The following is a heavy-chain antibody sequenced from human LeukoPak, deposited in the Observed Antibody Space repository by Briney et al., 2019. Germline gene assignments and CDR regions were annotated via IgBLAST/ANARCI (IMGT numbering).Heavy chain of an antibody. Sequence: ASVKVSCKASGYTFTSYGISWVRQAPGQGLEWMGWISAYNGNTNYAQKLQGRVTMTTDTSTSTAYMELRSLRSDDTAVYYCARDKRGPRKKTPFDYWGQGTLVTVSS. CDR3: ARDKRGPRKKTPFDY. CDR1: GYTFTSYG. J-gene: IGHJ4*02. CDR2: ISAYNGNT. V-gene: IGHV1-18*01.